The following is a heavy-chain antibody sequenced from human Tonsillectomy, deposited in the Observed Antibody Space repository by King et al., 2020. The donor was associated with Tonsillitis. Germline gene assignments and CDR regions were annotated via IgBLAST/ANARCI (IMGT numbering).Heavy chain of an antibody. CDR2: ISYSGSS. CDR3: GRYTAMLTLRYYYYGMDV. CDR1: GGSISSGTYS. Sequence: VQLQESGPGLVKPSQTLSLTCAVSGGSISSGTYSWSWIRQPPGKGLEWIGYISYSGSSYYNPSLKSRVTISVDTSKNQFSLRLRSVTAADTAVYYCGRYTAMLTLRYYYYGMDVWGQGTTVTVSS. J-gene: IGHJ6*02. V-gene: IGHV4-30-4*07. D-gene: IGHD5-18*01.